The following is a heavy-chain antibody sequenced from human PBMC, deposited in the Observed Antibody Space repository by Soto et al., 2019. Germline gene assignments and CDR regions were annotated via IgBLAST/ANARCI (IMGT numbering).Heavy chain of an antibody. CDR2: IYWDDDK. D-gene: IGHD6-6*01. V-gene: IGHV2-5*02. J-gene: IGHJ4*02. Sequence: SGPTLVNPTQTLTLTCTFSGFSLSTSGVGVGWIRQPPGKALERLALIYWDDDKRYSPSLKSRLTITKDTSKNQVVLTMTNMDPVDTATYYCARDFSAPATKYYFDYWGQGTLVTVSS. CDR1: GFSLSTSGVG. CDR3: ARDFSAPATKYYFDY.